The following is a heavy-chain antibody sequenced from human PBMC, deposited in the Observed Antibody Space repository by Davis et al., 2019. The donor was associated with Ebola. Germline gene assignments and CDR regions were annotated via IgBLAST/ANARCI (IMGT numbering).Heavy chain of an antibody. J-gene: IGHJ4*02. CDR1: WFIVSSNY. Sequence: GESLKTSCAASWFIVSSNYMSWVRQAPGKGLELVSVIYSGGSTYYADSVKGRFTISRHNSKNTLYLQMNSLRAEDTAVYYCARGILWFGESPEYYFDYWGQGTLVTVSS. V-gene: IGHV3-53*04. CDR3: ARGILWFGESPEYYFDY. CDR2: IYSGGST. D-gene: IGHD3-10*01.